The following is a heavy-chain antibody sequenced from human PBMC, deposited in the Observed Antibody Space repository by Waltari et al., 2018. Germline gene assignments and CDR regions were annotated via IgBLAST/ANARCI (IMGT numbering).Heavy chain of an antibody. CDR3: ARDSYGTFDY. CDR1: GFTFSSYA. V-gene: IGHV3-64*01. D-gene: IGHD5-18*01. CDR2: ISSNGGST. J-gene: IGHJ4*02. Sequence: EVQLVESGGGLVQPGGSLRLSCAASGFTFSSYAMHWVRQAPGKGLEYVSAISSNGGSTYYANSVKGRFTISRDNSKNTLYLQMGSLRAEDMAVYYCARDSYGTFDYWGQGTLVTVSS.